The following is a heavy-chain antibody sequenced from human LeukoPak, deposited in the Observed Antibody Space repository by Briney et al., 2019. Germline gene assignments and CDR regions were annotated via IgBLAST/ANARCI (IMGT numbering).Heavy chain of an antibody. CDR3: ARSRSGATTPVNWFDP. CDR1: GGSISSSSYY. J-gene: IGHJ5*02. CDR2: IYYSGST. V-gene: IGHV4-39*01. Sequence: NPSETLSLTCTVSGGSISSSSYYWGWIRPPPGKGLEWIGSIYYSGSTYYNPSLKSRVTISVDTSKNQFSLKLSSVTAADTAVYFCARSRSGATTPVNWFDPWGQGTLVTVSS. D-gene: IGHD5-12*01.